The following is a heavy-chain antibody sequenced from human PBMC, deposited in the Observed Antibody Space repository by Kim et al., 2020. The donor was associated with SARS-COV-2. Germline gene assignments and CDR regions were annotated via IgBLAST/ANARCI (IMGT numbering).Heavy chain of an antibody. V-gene: IGHV3-73*01. Sequence: GGSLRLSCAASGFTFSDSAIHWVRQASGKGLEWVGRIRSKANTYATAYAASVKGRFTISRDDSKNTACLQMNSLKTEDTAVYFCTRVPGTPLAFWDAFDIWGQGTMVTVSS. CDR2: IRSKANTYAT. D-gene: IGHD3-3*02. CDR1: GFTFSDSA. CDR3: TRVPGTPLAFWDAFDI. J-gene: IGHJ3*02.